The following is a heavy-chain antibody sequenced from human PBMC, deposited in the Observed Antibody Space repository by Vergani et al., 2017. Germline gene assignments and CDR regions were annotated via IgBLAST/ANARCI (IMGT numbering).Heavy chain of an antibody. V-gene: IGHV3-15*01. J-gene: IGHJ3*02. CDR2: IKSKTDGGTT. D-gene: IGHD2-21*02. Sequence: EVQLVESGGGLVKPGGSLRLSCAASGFTFSNAWMSWVRQAPGKGLEWVGRIKSKTDGGTTDYAAPVKGRFTISRDDSKNTLYLQMNSLKTEDTAVYYCAREVVVTGAVAFDIWGQGTMVTVSS. CDR1: GFTFSNAW. CDR3: AREVVVTGAVAFDI.